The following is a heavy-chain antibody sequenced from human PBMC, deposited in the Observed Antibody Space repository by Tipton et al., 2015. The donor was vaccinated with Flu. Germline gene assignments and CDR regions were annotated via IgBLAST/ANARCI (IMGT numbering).Heavy chain of an antibody. Sequence: TLSLTCTVSGGSISSYYWSWIRQPAGKGLEWIGRSYTSGSTNYNPSLKSRVTMSVDTSKNQFSLKLSSVTAADTAVYYCARASFYGSGTLHGMDVWGQGTTVTVSS. J-gene: IGHJ6*02. CDR1: GGSISSYY. CDR3: ARASFYGSGTLHGMDV. CDR2: SYTSGST. V-gene: IGHV4-4*07. D-gene: IGHD3-10*01.